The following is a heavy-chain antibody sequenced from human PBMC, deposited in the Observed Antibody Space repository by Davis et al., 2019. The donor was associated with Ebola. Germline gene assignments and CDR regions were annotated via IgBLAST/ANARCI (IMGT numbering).Heavy chain of an antibody. V-gene: IGHV3-23*01. J-gene: IGHJ4*02. CDR3: AKGATVTGDFDY. CDR1: GFTFSRYA. Sequence: PGGSLRLSCAASGFTFSRYAMSWVRQAPGKGLEWVSTVSGSGSNTYYTDSVKGRFTISRDNSKNTLYLQMNSLRAEDTAIYYCAKGATVTGDFDYWGQGTLVTVSS. D-gene: IGHD4-17*01. CDR2: VSGSGSNT.